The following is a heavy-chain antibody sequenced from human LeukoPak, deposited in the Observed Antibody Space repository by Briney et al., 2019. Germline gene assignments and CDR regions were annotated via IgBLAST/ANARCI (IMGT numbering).Heavy chain of an antibody. J-gene: IGHJ3*02. CDR3: ARAGSGYSFDI. D-gene: IGHD3-22*01. V-gene: IGHV4-30-4*01. Sequence: SETLSLTCTVSGDSISSGDYYWSWIRQPPGKGLEWIGYIFYNGNTYYNPSLKSRITMSVDTSENQFSLKMNSVTAADTAVYYCARAGSGYSFDIWGQGTMVTVSS. CDR1: GDSISSGDYY. CDR2: IFYNGNT.